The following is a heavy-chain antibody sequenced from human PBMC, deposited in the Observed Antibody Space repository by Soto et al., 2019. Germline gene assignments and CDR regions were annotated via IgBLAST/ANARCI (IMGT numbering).Heavy chain of an antibody. CDR2: ISGYNGNT. V-gene: IGHV1-18*01. CDR1: GYSFSNYN. CDR3: ARLQLGGDRMLNWFDP. Sequence: QVQLVQSGPELKKPGASVKVSCKSSGYSFSNYNFCWVRQAPGQGLEWLGWISGYNGNTNYAQKLQGRVTLTTDSFTSTAYMELRSLRSDDTAIYYCARLQLGGDRMLNWFDPWGQGTLVTVSS. D-gene: IGHD2-21*02. J-gene: IGHJ5*02.